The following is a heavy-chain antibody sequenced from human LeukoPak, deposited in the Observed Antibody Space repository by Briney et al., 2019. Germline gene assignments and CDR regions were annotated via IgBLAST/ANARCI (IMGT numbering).Heavy chain of an antibody. J-gene: IGHJ6*02. D-gene: IGHD2-2*01. CDR1: GFTFSSYW. Sequence: GGSLRLSCSASGFTFSSYWMSWVRQAPGKGLEWVANIKQDGSEKYYVDSVKGRFTISRDNAKNSLYLQMNSLRAEDTAVYYCARATGEYCSSTSCYVWGPYYYYGMDVWGQGTTVTVSS. V-gene: IGHV3-7*04. CDR3: ARATGEYCSSTSCYVWGPYYYYGMDV. CDR2: IKQDGSEK.